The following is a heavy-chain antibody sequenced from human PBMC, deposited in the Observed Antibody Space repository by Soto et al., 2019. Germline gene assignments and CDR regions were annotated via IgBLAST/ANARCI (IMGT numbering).Heavy chain of an antibody. CDR1: GYTFTSYY. CDR2: INPSGGST. CDR3: ARASTKYTAVVPPQLYYYYSGMDV. Sequence: ASVKVSCKAPGYTFTSYYMHWVRQAPGQGLEWMGIINPSGGSTSYAQKFQGRVTMTRDTSTSTVYMELSSLRSEDTAVYYCARASTKYTAVVPPQLYYYYSGMDVWGQGTTVTVSS. D-gene: IGHD5-18*01. V-gene: IGHV1-46*01. J-gene: IGHJ6*02.